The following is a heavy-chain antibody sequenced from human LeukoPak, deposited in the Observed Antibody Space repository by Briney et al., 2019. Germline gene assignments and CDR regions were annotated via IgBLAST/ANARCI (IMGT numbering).Heavy chain of an antibody. D-gene: IGHD3-10*01. CDR3: ARAVNSAELLWFGELMGYYYYYGMDV. Sequence: GGSLGLSCAVSGFTFSSYSMNWVRQAPGKGLEWVSSISSSSSYIYYADSVKGRFTISRDNAKNSLYLQMNSLRAEDTAVYYCARAVNSAELLWFGELMGYYYYYGMDVWGKGTTVTVSS. J-gene: IGHJ6*04. CDR2: ISSSSSYI. CDR1: GFTFSSYS. V-gene: IGHV3-21*01.